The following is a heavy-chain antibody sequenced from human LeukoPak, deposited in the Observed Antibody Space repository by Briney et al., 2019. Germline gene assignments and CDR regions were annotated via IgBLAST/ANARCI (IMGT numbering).Heavy chain of an antibody. V-gene: IGHV3-30*18. J-gene: IGHJ4*02. CDR1: GFTFSSYA. D-gene: IGHD3-10*01. CDR2: ISYDGSNK. CDR3: AKDQSYGLDY. Sequence: GGSLRLSCAASGFTFSSYAMSWVRQAPGKGLEWVAVISYDGSNKYYADSVKGRFTISRDNSKNTLYLQMNSLRAEDTAVYYCAKDQSYGLDYWGQGTLVTVSS.